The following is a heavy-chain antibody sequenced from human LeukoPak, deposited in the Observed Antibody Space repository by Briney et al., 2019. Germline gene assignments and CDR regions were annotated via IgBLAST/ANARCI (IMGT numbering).Heavy chain of an antibody. CDR2: IFYDGSNK. V-gene: IGHV3-30*03. J-gene: IGHJ4*02. Sequence: GGSLRLSCAASGFTFSDYNMNWLRQAPGKGLEWVAVIFYDGSNKYYADSVKGRFTVSRDNSKNTLYLQVNSLRVEDTAVYYCARRAGDYSHPYDYWGQGTLVTVSS. CDR3: ARRAGDYSHPYDY. CDR1: GFTFSDYN. D-gene: IGHD3-22*01.